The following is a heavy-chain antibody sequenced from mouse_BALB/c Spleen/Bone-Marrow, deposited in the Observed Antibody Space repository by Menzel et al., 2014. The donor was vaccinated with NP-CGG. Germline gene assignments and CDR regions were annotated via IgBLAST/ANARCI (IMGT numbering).Heavy chain of an antibody. D-gene: IGHD2-4*01. CDR1: GFTFSSYS. Sequence: EVMLVESGGGLVTPGGSLKLSCAASGFTFSSYSMSWVRQTPEKRLEWVATISSGGHYTYYPDSVKGRFTISRDNAKNTLYLQMSSLKSEDTAMYYCSKDGGYDYSYYFDYWGQGTPLT. CDR2: ISSGGHYT. J-gene: IGHJ2*01. V-gene: IGHV5-6-4*01. CDR3: SKDGGYDYSYYFDY.